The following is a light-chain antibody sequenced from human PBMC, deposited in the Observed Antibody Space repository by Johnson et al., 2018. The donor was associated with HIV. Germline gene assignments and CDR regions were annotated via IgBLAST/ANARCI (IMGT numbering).Light chain of an antibody. CDR2: YNN. CDR3: GTWDSSLSAGEV. CDR1: SSDMGNYA. Sequence: QSVLTQPPSVSAAPGQKVTISCSGSSSDMGNYAVSWYQQLPGTAPKLLIYYNNKRPSGIPDRFSGSKSGTSATLGITGLQTGDEADYYCGTWDSSLSAGEVFGTGTKVTVL. J-gene: IGLJ1*01. V-gene: IGLV1-51*01.